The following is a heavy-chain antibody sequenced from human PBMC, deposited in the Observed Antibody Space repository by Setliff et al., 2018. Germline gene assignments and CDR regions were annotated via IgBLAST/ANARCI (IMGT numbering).Heavy chain of an antibody. J-gene: IGHJ6*02. CDR1: GFTFSRYW. CDR2: IKEDGSEK. Sequence: GGSLRLSCVASGFTFSRYWMSWVRQAPGKGLEWVANIKEDGSEKYYVDSVKGRFTISKDNAKNSLYLQMNSLRAEDTAVYYCARDHAYGSGFYYYYYGMDVWGQGTTVTVSS. V-gene: IGHV3-7*01. CDR3: ARDHAYGSGFYYYYYGMDV. D-gene: IGHD3-10*01.